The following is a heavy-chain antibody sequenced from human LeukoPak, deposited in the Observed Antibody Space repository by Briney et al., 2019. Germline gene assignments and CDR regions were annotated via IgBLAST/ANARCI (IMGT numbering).Heavy chain of an antibody. Sequence: SETLSLTCAVYGGSFSGYYWSWIRQPPGKGLEWIGEINHSGSTNYNPSLKSRVTISVDTSKNQFSLKLSSVTAADTAVYYCARGRRNYYGSGSSILDYWGQGTLVTVSS. CDR1: GGSFSGYY. CDR3: ARGRRNYYGSGSSILDY. D-gene: IGHD3-10*01. J-gene: IGHJ4*02. V-gene: IGHV4-34*01. CDR2: INHSGST.